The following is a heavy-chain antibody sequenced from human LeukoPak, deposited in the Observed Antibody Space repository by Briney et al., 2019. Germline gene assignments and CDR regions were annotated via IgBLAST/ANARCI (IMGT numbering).Heavy chain of an antibody. CDR2: INHSGST. D-gene: IGHD5-24*01. J-gene: IGHJ4*02. CDR3: ARGFQKREMAPNFDY. V-gene: IGHV4-34*01. Sequence: SETLSLTCAVYGGSFSGYYWSWIRQPPGKGLEWIGEINHSGSTNYNPSLKSRVTISVDTSKNQFSLKLSSVTAADTAVYYCARGFQKREMAPNFDYWGQGILVAVSS. CDR1: GGSFSGYY.